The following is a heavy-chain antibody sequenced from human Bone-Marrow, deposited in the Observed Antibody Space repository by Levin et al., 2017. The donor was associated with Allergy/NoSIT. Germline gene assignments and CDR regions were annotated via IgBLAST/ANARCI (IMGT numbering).Heavy chain of an antibody. J-gene: IGHJ3*01. V-gene: IGHV3-21*01. CDR3: ARGEAYGSRSHYISDAFDV. CDR1: GFTFRIYT. CDR2: ISSSSSHT. Sequence: KSGGSLRLSCAASGFTFRIYTMSWVRQTPGKGLEWVSSISSSSSHTYYGDSVKGRFTISRDNAKNSLYLQMSSLRAEDTAVYYCARGEAYGSRSHYISDAFDVWGQGAMVTVSS. D-gene: IGHD3-10*01.